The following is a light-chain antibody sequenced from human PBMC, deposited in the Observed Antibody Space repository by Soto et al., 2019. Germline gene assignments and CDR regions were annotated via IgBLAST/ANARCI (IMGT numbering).Light chain of an antibody. V-gene: IGLV2-14*03. J-gene: IGLJ1*01. Sequence: QSALTQPASVSGSPGQSITSSCTGTSSDVGGYNYVSWYQRHPGKAPKLMIFDVSNRPSGVSNRFSGSKSGNTASLTISGLQAEDEADYYCSSYTSSSTLYVFGTGTKVTVL. CDR3: SSYTSSSTLYV. CDR1: SSDVGGYNY. CDR2: DVS.